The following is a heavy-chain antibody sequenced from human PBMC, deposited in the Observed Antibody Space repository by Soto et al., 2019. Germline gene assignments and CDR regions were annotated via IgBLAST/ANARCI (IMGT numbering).Heavy chain of an antibody. V-gene: IGHV4-61*01. J-gene: IGHJ6*02. Sequence: PSETLSLTCTVSGGSVSSGSYYWSWIRQPPGKGLEWIGYIYYSGSTNYNPSLKSRVTISVDTSKNQFSLKLSSVTAADTAVYYCAKDVAVAVSYGMDVWGQGTTVTVSS. D-gene: IGHD6-19*01. CDR2: IYYSGST. CDR1: GGSVSSGSYY. CDR3: AKDVAVAVSYGMDV.